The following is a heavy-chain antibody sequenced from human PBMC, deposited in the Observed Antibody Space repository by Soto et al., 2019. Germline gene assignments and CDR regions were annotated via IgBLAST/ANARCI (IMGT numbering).Heavy chain of an antibody. CDR1: GFTFSSYG. V-gene: IGHV3-33*01. Sequence: QVQLVESGGGVGQPGRSMRLSCAASGFTFSSYGMHWVRQAPGKGLERVAVIWYDGSNKYYADSVKGRFTISRDNSKKTLNLQMTSLRAEDTCVYYCARDYRDRVATISGSIDYWGQGTLVTVSS. J-gene: IGHJ4*02. CDR2: IWYDGSNK. CDR3: ARDYRDRVATISGSIDY. D-gene: IGHD5-12*01.